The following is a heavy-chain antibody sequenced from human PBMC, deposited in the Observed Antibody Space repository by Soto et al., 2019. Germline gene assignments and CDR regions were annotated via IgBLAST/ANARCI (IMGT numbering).Heavy chain of an antibody. Sequence: QVQLVQSGAEVKKPGSSVKVSCKASGGTFSSYAISWVRQAPGQGLEWMGGIIPIFGTANYAQKFQGRVTITADESTSTAYMELSSLRSEDTAVYYCARGVIYYDSSGYSLFDYWGQGTLVTVSS. CDR1: GGTFSSYA. J-gene: IGHJ4*02. CDR2: IIPIFGTA. D-gene: IGHD3-22*01. CDR3: ARGVIYYDSSGYSLFDY. V-gene: IGHV1-69*01.